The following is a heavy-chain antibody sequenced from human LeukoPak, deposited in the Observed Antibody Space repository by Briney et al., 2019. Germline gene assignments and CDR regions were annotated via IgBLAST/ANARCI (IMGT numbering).Heavy chain of an antibody. D-gene: IGHD6-13*01. CDR3: ASEGGVAYSSSWYTYNWFDP. J-gene: IGHJ5*02. Sequence: PSETLSLTCTVSGGSISSSSYYWGWIRQPPGEGLEWFGSIYYSGSTYYNPSLKSRVTISVDTSKNQFSLKLSSVTAADTAVYYCASEGGVAYSSSWYTYNWFDPWGQGTLVTVSS. CDR1: GGSISSSSYY. CDR2: IYYSGST. V-gene: IGHV4-39*01.